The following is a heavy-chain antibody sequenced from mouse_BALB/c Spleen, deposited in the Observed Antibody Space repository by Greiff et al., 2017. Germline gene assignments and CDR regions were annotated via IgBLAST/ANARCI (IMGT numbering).Heavy chain of an antibody. CDR1: GFTFSSFG. D-gene: IGHD3-3*01. CDR3: ARKGAMDY. CDR2: ISSGSSTI. V-gene: IGHV5-17*02. J-gene: IGHJ4*01. Sequence: EVHLVESGGGLVQPGGSRKLSCAASGFTFSSFGMHWVRQAPEKGLEWVAYISSGSSTIYYADTLKGRFTISRDNPKNTLFLQMTSLRSEDTAMYYGARKGAMDYWGQGTSVTVSS.